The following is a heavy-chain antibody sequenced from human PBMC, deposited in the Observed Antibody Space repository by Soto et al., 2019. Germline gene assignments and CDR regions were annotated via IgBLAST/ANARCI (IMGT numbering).Heavy chain of an antibody. CDR2: IYHSGST. V-gene: IGHV4-30-4*01. D-gene: IGHD3-16*01. J-gene: IGHJ6*02. CDR3: AREGAASHSYYYGTDV. Sequence: SETLSLTCTVSGGSISSGDSYWSWIRQSPGKGLEWIGYIYHSGSTYYKSSFRGRVTISVDTSKNQFSLNLNSVTAADTAVYFCAREGAASHSYYYGTDVWGQGTTVTVSS. CDR1: GGSISSGDSY.